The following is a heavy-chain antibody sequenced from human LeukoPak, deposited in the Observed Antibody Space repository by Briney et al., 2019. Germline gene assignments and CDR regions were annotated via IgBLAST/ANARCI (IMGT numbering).Heavy chain of an antibody. V-gene: IGHV3-23*01. D-gene: IGHD6-6*01. CDR3: ARDYALTPRYSSSKADYYYYYYMDV. CDR2: ISGSGGST. Sequence: PGGSLRLSCAASGFTFSSYGMSWVRQAPGKGLEWVSAISGSGGSTYYADSVKGRFTISRDNAKNSLYLQMNSLRAEDTAVYYCARDYALTPRYSSSKADYYYYYYMDVWGKGTTVTVSS. J-gene: IGHJ6*03. CDR1: GFTFSSYG.